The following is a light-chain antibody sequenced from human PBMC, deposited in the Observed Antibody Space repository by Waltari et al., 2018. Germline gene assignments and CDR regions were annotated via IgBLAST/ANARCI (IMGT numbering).Light chain of an antibody. Sequence: EIVMTQSPDTLSVSPGERVTLSCRASQSISSTLAWHQQKPGQAPRLLIHGASIRATGISDFFSGSGSGTDFTLTISRLEPEDFAVYYCQHYGRSAITFGQGTRLDIK. CDR1: QSISST. V-gene: IGKV3-20*01. CDR3: QHYGRSAIT. CDR2: GAS. J-gene: IGKJ5*01.